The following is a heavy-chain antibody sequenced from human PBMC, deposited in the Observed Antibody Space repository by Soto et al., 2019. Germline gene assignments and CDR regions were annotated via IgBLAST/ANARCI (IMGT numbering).Heavy chain of an antibody. CDR1: VFSFGSYA. V-gene: IGHV3-23*01. CDR3: AKGRGFSVYDFAY. J-gene: IGHJ4*02. CDR2: ISGSGGST. D-gene: IGHD5-12*01. Sequence: PGGALSLSGAASVFSFGSYAISWFREAPGKGLEWVSGISGSGGSTYNADSVKGRFTISRDNSKNTLYLQMDSLRADDTAVYYCAKGRGFSVYDFAYWGQGTLVTVSS.